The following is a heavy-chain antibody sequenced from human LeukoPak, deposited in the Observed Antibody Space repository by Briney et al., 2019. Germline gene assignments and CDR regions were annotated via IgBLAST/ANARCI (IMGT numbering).Heavy chain of an antibody. J-gene: IGHJ4*02. CDR3: AREDYDSSGYYLFDY. Sequence: GGSLRLSCAASGFTFSTYSMNWVRQAPGKGLEWVSSISSSSSYIYYADSVKGRFTISRDNAKNSLYLQMNSLRAEDTAVYYCAREDYDSSGYYLFDYWGQGTLVTVSS. D-gene: IGHD3-22*01. CDR2: ISSSSSYI. V-gene: IGHV3-21*01. CDR1: GFTFSTYS.